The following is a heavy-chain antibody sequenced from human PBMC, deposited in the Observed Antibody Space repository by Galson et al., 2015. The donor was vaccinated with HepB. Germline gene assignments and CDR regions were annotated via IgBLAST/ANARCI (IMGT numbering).Heavy chain of an antibody. V-gene: IGHV3-23*01. CDR1: GFTFSSYA. CDR2: ISGSGGST. J-gene: IGHJ5*02. D-gene: IGHD6-13*01. Sequence: SLRLSCAASGFTFSSYAMSWVRQAPGKGLEWVSAISGSGGSTYYADSVKGRFTISRDNSKNTLYLQMNSLRAEDTAVYYCAKGSPNLQEYSSSRDNWFDPWGQGTLVTVSS. CDR3: AKGSPNLQEYSSSRDNWFDP.